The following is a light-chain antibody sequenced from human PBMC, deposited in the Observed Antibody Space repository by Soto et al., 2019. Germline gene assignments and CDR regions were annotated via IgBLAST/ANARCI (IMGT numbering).Light chain of an antibody. CDR2: DVS. V-gene: IGLV2-14*03. J-gene: IGLJ1*01. CDR3: GSYSSSSTLYV. Sequence: QSALTQPASVSGSPGQSITISCTGTSSYVGGSNYVSWYQQHPGKAPKLMIYDVSNRPSGVSNRFSGSKSGNTASLTISGLQAEDEADYYCGSYSSSSTLYVFGTGTKMTVL. CDR1: SSYVGGSNY.